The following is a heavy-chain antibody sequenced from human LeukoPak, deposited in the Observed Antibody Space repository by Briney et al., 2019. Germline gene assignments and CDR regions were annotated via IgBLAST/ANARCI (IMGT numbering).Heavy chain of an antibody. Sequence: GGSPRLSCVVSGFTFSSYTLNWVRQTPGKGLEWVASIGVGGIDLYYTDSVRGRFTISRDDAKNSLFLEMDSLRVEDTALYFCARTNGAPEYLDYWGQGTLVTVSS. J-gene: IGHJ4*02. V-gene: IGHV3-21*01. D-gene: IGHD1-14*01. CDR2: IGVGGIDL. CDR3: ARTNGAPEYLDY. CDR1: GFTFSSYT.